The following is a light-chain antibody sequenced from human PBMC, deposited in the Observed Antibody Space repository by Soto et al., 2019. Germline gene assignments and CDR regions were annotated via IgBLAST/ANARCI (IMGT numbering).Light chain of an antibody. J-gene: IGKJ4*01. CDR3: HQYNKWPLT. Sequence: EIVMTQSSATLSVSLGERATLSCRASQSVSDNLAWYQQKPGQTPRLLIYGASTRATGVPARFSASGSGAEFTLTISSLQSEDFAVYYCHQYNKWPLTFGGGTKVEIK. CDR1: QSVSDN. V-gene: IGKV3-15*01. CDR2: GAS.